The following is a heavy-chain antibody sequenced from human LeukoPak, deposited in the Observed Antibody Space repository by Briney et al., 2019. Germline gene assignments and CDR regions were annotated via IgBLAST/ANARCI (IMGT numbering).Heavy chain of an antibody. Sequence: PGGSLRLSCAASGFTFSSYAMSWVRQAPGKGMEWVSAISGSGGSTYYADSVKGRFTISRDNSKNTLYLQMNSLRAEDTAVYYCAKHLNYYDSSGYYHDYWGQGTLVTVSS. CDR2: ISGSGGST. CDR1: GFTFSSYA. CDR3: AKHLNYYDSSGYYHDY. D-gene: IGHD3-22*01. V-gene: IGHV3-23*01. J-gene: IGHJ4*02.